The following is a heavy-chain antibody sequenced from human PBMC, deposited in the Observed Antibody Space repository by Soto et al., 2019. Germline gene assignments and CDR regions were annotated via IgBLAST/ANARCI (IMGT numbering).Heavy chain of an antibody. Sequence: EVQLVESGGGLVQPGRSLRLSCAASGFTFDDYTMHWVRQAPGKGLEWVSGISWNSANIGYADSVKGRFTISRDNSKNTLYLQMNSLRAEDTAVYYCAKMGSYSGYSMDVWGQGTTVTVSS. CDR2: ISWNSANI. V-gene: IGHV3-9*01. CDR3: AKMGSYSGYSMDV. J-gene: IGHJ6*02. CDR1: GFTFDDYT. D-gene: IGHD5-12*01.